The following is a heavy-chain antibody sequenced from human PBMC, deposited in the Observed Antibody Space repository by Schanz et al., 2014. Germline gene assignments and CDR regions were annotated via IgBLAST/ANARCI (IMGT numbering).Heavy chain of an antibody. CDR3: VPMSIAAH. CDR1: EFSFSSFG. Sequence: EVQLVESGGGLVQPRGSLRLSCAASEFSFSSFGMNWVRQAPGKGLEWVSYISSSSSTIFYADSVKGRFTISRDNAKNSLYLQMNSLRAEDTAVYYCVPMSIAAHWGQGTLVTVSS. D-gene: IGHD6-6*01. V-gene: IGHV3-48*04. J-gene: IGHJ4*02. CDR2: ISSSSSTI.